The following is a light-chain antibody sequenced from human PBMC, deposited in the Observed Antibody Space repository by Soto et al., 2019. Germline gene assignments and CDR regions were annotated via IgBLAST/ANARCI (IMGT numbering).Light chain of an antibody. CDR2: EGS. CDR1: SSDVGSYNL. Sequence: QSVLTQPASVSGSPGQSITISCTGTSSDVGSYNLVSWYQQHPGKAPKLMIYEGSKRPSGVSNRFSGSKSGNTASLTISGLQAEEEADYYCSSYAGSSTYVFGTGTKPTVL. J-gene: IGLJ1*01. V-gene: IGLV2-23*01. CDR3: SSYAGSSTYV.